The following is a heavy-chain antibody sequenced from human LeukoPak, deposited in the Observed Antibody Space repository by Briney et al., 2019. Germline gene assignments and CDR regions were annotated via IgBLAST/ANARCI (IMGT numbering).Heavy chain of an antibody. J-gene: IGHJ4*02. Sequence: SQTLSLTCTVSGGSISSGSYYWSWIRQRAGKGLEWIGRIYTSGSTNYNPSLKSRVTISVDTSKNQFSLKLSSVTAADTAVYYCAREGEGYCSGGSCYGFDYWGQGTLVTVSS. D-gene: IGHD2-15*01. CDR1: GGSISSGSYY. CDR2: IYTSGST. V-gene: IGHV4-61*02. CDR3: AREGEGYCSGGSCYGFDY.